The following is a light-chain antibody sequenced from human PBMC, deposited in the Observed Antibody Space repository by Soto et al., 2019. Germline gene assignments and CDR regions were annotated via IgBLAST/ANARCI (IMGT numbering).Light chain of an antibody. V-gene: IGKV4-1*01. CDR1: QSVLYSSNNKNY. J-gene: IGKJ3*01. Sequence: DIVMTQSPDSLAVSLGERATINCKSSQSVLYSSNNKNYLAWYQQKPGQPPKLLIYCASTRKSGVPDRFSGSGSAKDFTLTISSLQAEDVAVYYCQQYYRTPFTFGPAPKVDIK. CDR3: QQYYRTPFT. CDR2: CAS.